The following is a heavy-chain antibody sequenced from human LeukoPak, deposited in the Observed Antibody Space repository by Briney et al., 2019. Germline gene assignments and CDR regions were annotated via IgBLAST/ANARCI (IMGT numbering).Heavy chain of an antibody. V-gene: IGHV3-23*01. CDR3: AKSHSSGAYYYGMDV. CDR2: ISGSGGST. J-gene: IGHJ6*02. D-gene: IGHD6-19*01. Sequence: PGGSLRLSCAASGFTFSSYAMSWVRQAPGKGLEWVSAISGSGGSTYYADSVKGRFTISRDNSKNTLYLQMNSLRAEDTAVYYRAKSHSSGAYYYGMDVWGQGTTVTVSS. CDR1: GFTFSSYA.